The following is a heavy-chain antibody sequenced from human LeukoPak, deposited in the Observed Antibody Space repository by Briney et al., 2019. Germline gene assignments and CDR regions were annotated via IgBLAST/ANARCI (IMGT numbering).Heavy chain of an antibody. J-gene: IGHJ4*02. Sequence: GSSVKVSCKASGGTFSSYTISWVRQAPGQGLEWMGRIIPILGIANYAQKFQGRVAITADKSTSTAYMELSSLRSGDTAVYYCARDGGYNENYFDYWGQGTLVPSPQ. CDR3: ARDGGYNENYFDY. CDR2: IIPILGIA. V-gene: IGHV1-69*04. D-gene: IGHD5-24*01. CDR1: GGTFSSYT.